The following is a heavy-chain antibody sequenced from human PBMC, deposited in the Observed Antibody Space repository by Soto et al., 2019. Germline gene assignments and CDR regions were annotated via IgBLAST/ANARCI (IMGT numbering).Heavy chain of an antibody. V-gene: IGHV2-5*02. D-gene: IGHD3-22*01. J-gene: IGHJ5*01. CDR2: IYWDDAK. CDR1: GFSLSTSGLG. Sequence: QITLKESGPTLVKPTQPLTLTCTSSGFSLSTSGLGVGWIRQPPGKALEWLALIYWDDAKRCSPSLTIRLTITKEANPTPAVRTLTPMDAVDTATYYCAHSLIAYYYASSGSTGCDSWGQGTLVTVSS. CDR3: AHSLIAYYYASSGSTGCDS.